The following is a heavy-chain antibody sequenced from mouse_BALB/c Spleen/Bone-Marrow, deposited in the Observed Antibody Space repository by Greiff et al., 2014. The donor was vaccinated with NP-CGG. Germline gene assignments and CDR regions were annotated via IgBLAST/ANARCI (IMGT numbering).Heavy chain of an antibody. Sequence: VQLKESGAELVKPGASVKLSCTASGFNIKDTYMHWVKQRPEQGREGIGRIDPANGNTKYDPKFQGKATITADTSSNPAYLQLSSLTSEDTAVYYCAIYYYGSSGFAYWGQGTLVTVSA. V-gene: IGHV14-3*02. CDR1: GFNIKDTY. D-gene: IGHD1-1*01. J-gene: IGHJ3*01. CDR2: IDPANGNT. CDR3: AIYYYGSSGFAY.